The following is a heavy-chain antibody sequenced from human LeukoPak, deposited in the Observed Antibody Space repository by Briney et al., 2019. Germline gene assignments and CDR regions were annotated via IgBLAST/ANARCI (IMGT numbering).Heavy chain of an antibody. CDR3: ATRGQQLAKGYFQN. D-gene: IGHD6-13*01. J-gene: IGHJ1*01. V-gene: IGHV4-34*08. CDR2: INQSGVT. CDR1: GGTFNFYL. Sequence: SETLSLTCDFSGGTFNFYLLARIRQPPGKGLEWIGEINQSGVTSHNPSLKSRVNIAVDTSKNQFSLKLSSVTAADAGVYYCATRGQQLAKGYFQNWGQGTPVIVSS.